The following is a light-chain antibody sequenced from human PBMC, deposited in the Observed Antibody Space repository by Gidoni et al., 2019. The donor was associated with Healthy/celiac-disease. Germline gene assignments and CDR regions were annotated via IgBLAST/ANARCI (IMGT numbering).Light chain of an antibody. CDR2: GAS. CDR1: QSVSSSY. J-gene: IGKJ2*01. CDR3: QQYGSSPPYT. V-gene: IGKV3-20*01. Sequence: EIVLTQSPGTLSLSPGERATLSCRASQSVSSSYLAWYQQKPGQAPRLLIDGASSRATGIPDRFSGSGSGTDFTLTISRLEPEDFAVYYCQQYGSSPPYTFXHXTKLESK.